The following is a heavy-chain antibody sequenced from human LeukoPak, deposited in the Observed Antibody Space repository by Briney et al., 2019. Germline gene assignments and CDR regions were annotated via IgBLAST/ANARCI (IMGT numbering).Heavy chain of an antibody. J-gene: IGHJ3*01. CDR3: ARGRHYHDTTGYYAFNFWGQGTMVTV. D-gene: IGHD3-22*01. CDR2: MNPNSGNT. Sequence: ASVKVSCKASGYTFTSYDINWVRQATGQGLEWMGWMNPNSGNTGYSQKFQGRVTMTADTSTSTAYMELRSLRSDDTAVYYCARGRHYHDTTGYYAFNFWGQGTMVTVWGQGTMVTVSS. V-gene: IGHV1-8*02. CDR1: GYTFTSYD.